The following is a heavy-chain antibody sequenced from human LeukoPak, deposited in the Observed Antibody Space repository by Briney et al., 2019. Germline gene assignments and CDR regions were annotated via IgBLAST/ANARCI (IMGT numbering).Heavy chain of an antibody. J-gene: IGHJ4*02. CDR2: IIPILGIA. D-gene: IGHD2-15*01. CDR1: GGTFCGYA. Sequence: SVKVSCKASGGTFCGYAISWVRQAPGQGLEWMGRIIPILGIANYAQKFQGRVTITADKSTSTAYMELSSLRSEDTAVYYCARTVCSGGSCYFSPQHMFDYWGQGTLVTVSS. V-gene: IGHV1-69*04. CDR3: ARTVCSGGSCYFSPQHMFDY.